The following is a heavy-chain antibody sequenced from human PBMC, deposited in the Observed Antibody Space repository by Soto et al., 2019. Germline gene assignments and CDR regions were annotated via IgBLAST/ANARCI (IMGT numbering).Heavy chain of an antibody. J-gene: IGHJ4*02. CDR1: GFTFSSYG. V-gene: IGHV3-30*03. CDR3: ARTSSSSFSGPFDY. CDR2: ISYDGSNK. Sequence: PGGSLRLSCAASGFTFSSYGMHWVRQAPGKGLEWVAVISYDGSNKYYADSVKGRFTISRDNSKNTLYLQMNSQRAEDTAVYYCARTSSSSFSGPFDYWGQGILVTVSS. D-gene: IGHD6-6*01.